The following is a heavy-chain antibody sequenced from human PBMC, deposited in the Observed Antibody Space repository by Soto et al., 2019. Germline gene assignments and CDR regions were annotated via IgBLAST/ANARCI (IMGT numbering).Heavy chain of an antibody. V-gene: IGHV3-74*01. CDR2: INSDGSST. CDR1: GFTFSSYW. CDR3: AALPSAGGSGSYYQIYYYYYGMDV. Sequence: EVQLVESGGGLVQPGGSLTLSCAASGFTFSSYWMHWVRQAPGKGLVWVSRINSDGSSTSYADSVKGRFTISRDNAKNTLYLQMNSLRAEDTAVYYCAALPSAGGSGSYYQIYYYYYGMDVWGQGTTVTVSS. J-gene: IGHJ6*02. D-gene: IGHD3-10*01.